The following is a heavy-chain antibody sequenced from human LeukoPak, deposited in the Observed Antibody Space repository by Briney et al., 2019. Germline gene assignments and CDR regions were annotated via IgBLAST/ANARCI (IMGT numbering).Heavy chain of an antibody. CDR3: AKARGYSGYDYFDY. D-gene: IGHD5-12*01. CDR1: GFSFSSYA. CDR2: VSFDGKIQ. V-gene: IGHV3-30*15. Sequence: GKSLRLSCAASGFSFSSYALHWVRQAPGKGLEWVAAVSFDGKIQYYADSVQGRFTVSRDDSKNTVFLQMGSLTADDTAVYYCAKARGYSGYDYFDYWGHGALVTVSS. J-gene: IGHJ4*01.